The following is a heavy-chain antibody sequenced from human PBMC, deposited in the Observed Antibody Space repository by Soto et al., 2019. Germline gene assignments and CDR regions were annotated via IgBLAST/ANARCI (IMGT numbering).Heavy chain of an antibody. D-gene: IGHD5-12*01. CDR2: IYYSGST. Sequence: SETLSLTCTVSGGSISSYYWSWIRQPPGKGLEWIGYIYYSGSTSFNPSLESRVAMSVDTSKNHFSLNLSSVTAADMAVYYCAREGSYSAYNFAHGIQLWSFDFWGQGALVTVSS. CDR1: GGSISSYY. J-gene: IGHJ4*02. CDR3: AREGSYSAYNFAHGIQLWSFDF. V-gene: IGHV4-59*12.